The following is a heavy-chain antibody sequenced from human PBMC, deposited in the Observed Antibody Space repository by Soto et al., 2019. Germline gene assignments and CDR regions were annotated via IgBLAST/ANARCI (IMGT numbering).Heavy chain of an antibody. CDR2: ISYDGSNK. CDR3: AKDVVEKGMYYYYGMDV. D-gene: IGHD2-15*01. J-gene: IGHJ6*02. CDR1: GFTFSSYG. Sequence: QVQLVESGGGVVQPGRSLRLSCAASGFTFSSYGMHWVRQAPGKGLEWVAVISYDGSNKYYADSVKGRFTISRDNSQNTLYLQMNSLRADDTAVYYCAKDVVEKGMYYYYGMDVWGQGTTVTVSS. V-gene: IGHV3-30*18.